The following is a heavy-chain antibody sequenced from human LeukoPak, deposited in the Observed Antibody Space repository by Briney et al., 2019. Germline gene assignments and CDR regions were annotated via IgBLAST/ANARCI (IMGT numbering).Heavy chain of an antibody. Sequence: ASVKVSCTASGYTFTNYYMHWVRQAPGQGLEWMGGIIPIFGTANYAQKFQGRVTITADESTSTAYMELSSLRSEDTAVYYCASQDYDYVWGSYSGGYWGQGTLVTVSS. J-gene: IGHJ4*02. V-gene: IGHV1-69*13. CDR3: ASQDYDYVWGSYSGGY. CDR1: GYTFTNYY. D-gene: IGHD3-16*01. CDR2: IIPIFGTA.